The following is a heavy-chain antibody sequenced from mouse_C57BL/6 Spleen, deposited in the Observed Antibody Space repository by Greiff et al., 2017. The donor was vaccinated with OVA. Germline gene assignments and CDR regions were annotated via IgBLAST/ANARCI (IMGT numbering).Heavy chain of an antibody. J-gene: IGHJ2*01. CDR2: IYPRSGNT. CDR3: ARDYYGYFYLDY. V-gene: IGHV1-81*01. Sequence: VQLQQSGAELARPGASVKLSCKASGYTFTSYGISWVKQRTGQGLEWIGEIYPRSGNTYYNEKFKGKATLTADKSSSTAYMELRSLTSDDSAVYVCARDYYGYFYLDYWGQGTTLTVSS. CDR1: GYTFTSYG. D-gene: IGHD2-3*01.